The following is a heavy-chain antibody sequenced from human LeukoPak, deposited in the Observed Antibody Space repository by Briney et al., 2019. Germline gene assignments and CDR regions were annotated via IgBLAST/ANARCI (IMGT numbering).Heavy chain of an antibody. V-gene: IGHV3-9*01. Sequence: GRSLRLSCAASGFTFDDYAMHWVRQAPGKGLEWVSGISWNSGSIGYADFVKGRFTISRDNAKNSLYLQMNSLRAEDTALYYCAKDLNYYDSSGSDYWGQGTLVTVSS. CDR1: GFTFDDYA. CDR2: ISWNSGSI. J-gene: IGHJ4*02. CDR3: AKDLNYYDSSGSDY. D-gene: IGHD3-22*01.